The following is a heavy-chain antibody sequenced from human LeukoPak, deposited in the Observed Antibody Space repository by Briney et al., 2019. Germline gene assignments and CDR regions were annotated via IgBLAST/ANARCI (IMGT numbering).Heavy chain of an antibody. J-gene: IGHJ4*02. V-gene: IGHV3-23*01. CDR3: AKGYYGSGSYGWFDY. Sequence: PGGSLRLSCAASGFTFRGYGMSWVRQAPGKGLEWVSTISGSGDRTYYADSVKGRFTISRDNSKNTLFLHMNSLRAEDTAVYSCAKGYYGSGSYGWFDYWGQGTLVTVSS. CDR2: ISGSGDRT. CDR1: GFTFRGYG. D-gene: IGHD3-10*01.